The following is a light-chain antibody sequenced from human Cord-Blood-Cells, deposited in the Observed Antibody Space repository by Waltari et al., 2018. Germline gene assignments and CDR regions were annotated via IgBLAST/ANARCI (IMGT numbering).Light chain of an antibody. J-gene: IGKJ2*01. CDR2: GAS. CDR1: QSVSSN. V-gene: IGKV3-15*01. Sequence: EIVITQSPATLSVSPGERATLSCRASQSVSSNFAWYHQKPGQAPRLLIYGASTRATGIPARFSGSGSGTEFTLTISSLQSEDFAVYYCQQYNNWPPFLYTVGQGTKLEIK. CDR3: QQYNNWPPFLYT.